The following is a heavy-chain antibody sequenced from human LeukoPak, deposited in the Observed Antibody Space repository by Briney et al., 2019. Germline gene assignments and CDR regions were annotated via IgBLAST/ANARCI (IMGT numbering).Heavy chain of an antibody. CDR2: ISSSSSYI. J-gene: IGHJ4*02. CDR3: ARDPSPLSRAARRLYYFDY. D-gene: IGHD6-6*01. CDR1: GFTFSSYS. Sequence: GGSLRLSCAASGFTFSSYSMNWVRQAPGKGLEWVSSISSSSSYIYYADSVKGRFTISRDNAKNSLYPQMNSLRAEDTAVYYCARDPSPLSRAARRLYYFDYWGQGTLVTVSS. V-gene: IGHV3-21*01.